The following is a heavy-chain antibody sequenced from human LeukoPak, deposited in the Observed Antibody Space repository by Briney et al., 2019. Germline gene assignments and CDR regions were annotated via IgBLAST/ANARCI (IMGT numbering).Heavy chain of an antibody. CDR1: AFTFSSCG. D-gene: IGHD2-2*01. V-gene: IGHV3-30*02. CDR3: AKHGHCSSTSCPRGGYYYYCYYMDV. CDR2: IRYDGSNN. J-gene: IGHJ6*03. Sequence: GGSLRLSCAASAFTFSSCGMHWVRQAPGKGLEWVAFIRYDGSNNYYADSVKGRFTISRDNSKNTLYLQMNSLRAEDTAVYYCAKHGHCSSTSCPRGGYYYYCYYMDVWGKGTTVTVSS.